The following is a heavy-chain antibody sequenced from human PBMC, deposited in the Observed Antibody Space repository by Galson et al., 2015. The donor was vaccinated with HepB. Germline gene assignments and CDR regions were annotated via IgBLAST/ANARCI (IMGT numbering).Heavy chain of an antibody. Sequence: SVKVSCKASGPPFTSYAISWVRQAPGQGLEWMGGIIPIFGTANYAQKFQGRVTFTADESTSTAYMELRSLRSDDTAVYYCARVIVSLGYYDSSGYYPFDYWGQGTLVTVSS. D-gene: IGHD3-22*01. V-gene: IGHV1-69*13. CDR3: ARVIVSLGYYDSSGYYPFDY. CDR1: GPPFTSYA. CDR2: IIPIFGTA. J-gene: IGHJ4*02.